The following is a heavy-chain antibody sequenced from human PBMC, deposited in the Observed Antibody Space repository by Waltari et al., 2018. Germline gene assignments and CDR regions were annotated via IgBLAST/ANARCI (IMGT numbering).Heavy chain of an antibody. CDR1: GFTFSNYV. D-gene: IGHD2-8*02. CDR3: AKEGGGVTFDI. J-gene: IGHJ3*02. Sequence: EVQLLQSGGGLVQPGGSLRLSCAGSGFTFSNYVMIWVRQAPGKGLEWVSVIYTGGSTHYADSVKGRFTVSRDNSKSTLYLQMDTLTPEDTAVYYCAKEGGGVTFDIWGQGTMVTVSS. V-gene: IGHV3-23*03. CDR2: IYTGGST.